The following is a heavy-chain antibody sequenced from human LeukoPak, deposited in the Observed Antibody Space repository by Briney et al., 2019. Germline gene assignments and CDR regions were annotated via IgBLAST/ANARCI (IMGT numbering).Heavy chain of an antibody. D-gene: IGHD4-17*01. Sequence: GGSLRLSCAASGFTFSSYALHWVRQAPGRGLEFVSAISSNGGSTYYANSVKGRFTISRDNSKNTLYLQMGSLRAEDMAVYYCAREGSVTLDYWGQGTLVTVSS. V-gene: IGHV3-64*01. CDR1: GFTFSSYA. CDR2: ISSNGGST. CDR3: AREGSVTLDY. J-gene: IGHJ4*02.